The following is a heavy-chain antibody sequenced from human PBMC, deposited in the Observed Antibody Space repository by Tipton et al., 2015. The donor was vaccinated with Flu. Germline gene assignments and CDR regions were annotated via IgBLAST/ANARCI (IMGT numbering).Heavy chain of an antibody. V-gene: IGHV3-23*01. Sequence: SLRLSCAASGFTFSTYAMSWVRQAPGKGLEWVSAISGSGTITYYAVSVKGRFTMSRDNSKNTLYLQMNSLSVEDTAVYYCAKEGQWLRSDYYYGMDVWGQGTTVTVSS. CDR2: ISGSGTIT. D-gene: IGHD5-12*01. CDR3: AKEGQWLRSDYYYGMDV. CDR1: GFTFSTYA. J-gene: IGHJ6*02.